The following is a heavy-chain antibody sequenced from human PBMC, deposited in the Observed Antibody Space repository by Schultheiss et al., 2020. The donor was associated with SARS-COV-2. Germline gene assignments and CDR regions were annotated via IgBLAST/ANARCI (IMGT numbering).Heavy chain of an antibody. CDR3: AREGWSNYFDY. V-gene: IGHV4-61*09. CDR2: LHTNGST. D-gene: IGHD6-19*01. J-gene: IGHJ4*02. CDR1: GGSISSGSYY. Sequence: SETLSLTCTVSGGSISSGSYYWSWIRQPAGKGLEWIGHLHTNGSTNYSPSLKSRVTISVDTSKNQFSLKLSSVTAADTAVYYCAREGWSNYFDYWGQGTLVTVSS.